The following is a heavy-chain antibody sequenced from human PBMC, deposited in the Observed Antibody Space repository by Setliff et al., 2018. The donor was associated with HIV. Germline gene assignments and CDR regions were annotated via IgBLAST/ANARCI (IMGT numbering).Heavy chain of an antibody. V-gene: IGHV3-23*01. CDR2: IGAVGGPT. CDR3: AKDRLLDGSSWYYLDY. CDR1: GFSFGDFA. D-gene: IGHD6-13*01. Sequence: GGSLRLSCTASGFSFGDFALNWVRQAPGKGLEWVSTIGAVGGPTHYAESVKGRFTISKDNSKNTLYLQMNSLRPEDTALYYCAKDRLLDGSSWYYLDYWGQGTLVTVSS. J-gene: IGHJ4*02.